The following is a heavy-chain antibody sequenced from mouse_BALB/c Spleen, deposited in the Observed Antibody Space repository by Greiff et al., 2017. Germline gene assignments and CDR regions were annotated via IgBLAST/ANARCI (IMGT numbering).Heavy chain of an antibody. D-gene: IGHD1-1*01. Sequence: EVKVVESGGGLVQPGGSLKLSCAASGFTFSSYTMSWVRQTPEKRLEWVAYISNGGGSTYYPDTVKGRFTISRDNAKNTLYLQMSSLKSEDTAMYYCARHEDGSIYDYYAMDYWGQGTSVTVSS. CDR1: GFTFSSYT. J-gene: IGHJ4*01. V-gene: IGHV5-12-2*01. CDR2: ISNGGGST. CDR3: ARHEDGSIYDYYAMDY.